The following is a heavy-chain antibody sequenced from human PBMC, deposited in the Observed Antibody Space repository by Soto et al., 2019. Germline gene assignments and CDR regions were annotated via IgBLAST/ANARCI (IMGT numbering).Heavy chain of an antibody. J-gene: IGHJ4*02. Sequence: QLVESGGGLVKPGGSLALSCAGSGFAFTNVWLHWVRQAPGKGLEWVGRIKSKPDGETTDYAAPVKGRFTISRDDSTNTLYLQMNSLQTEDSGLYYCNTYYAFGGGHTPLWCQGTLVTVSS. D-gene: IGHD3-3*01. CDR3: NTYYAFGGGHTPL. CDR1: GFAFTNVW. V-gene: IGHV3-15*07. CDR2: IKSKPDGETT.